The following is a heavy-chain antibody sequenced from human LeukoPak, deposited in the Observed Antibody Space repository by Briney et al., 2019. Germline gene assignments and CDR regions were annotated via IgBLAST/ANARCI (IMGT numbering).Heavy chain of an antibody. CDR2: INPNSGGT. D-gene: IGHD6-13*01. J-gene: IGHJ4*02. CDR1: GYSFTGYY. V-gene: IGHV1-2*02. Sequence: ASVKVSCKASGYSFTGYYMHWVRQAPGQGLEWMGWINPNSGGTNYAQKFQGRVTMTRDTSISTAYMELSRLRSDDPAVYYCARDRGAAAGHYFDYWGQGTLVTVSS. CDR3: ARDRGAAAGHYFDY.